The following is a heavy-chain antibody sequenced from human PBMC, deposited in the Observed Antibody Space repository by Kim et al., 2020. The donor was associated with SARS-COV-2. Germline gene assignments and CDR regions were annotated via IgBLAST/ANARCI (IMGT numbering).Heavy chain of an antibody. CDR3: ARRLVGRTMY. CDR2: INTKTGNP. J-gene: IGHJ4*02. V-gene: IGHV7-4-1*01. D-gene: IGHD1-26*01. Sequence: ASVKVSCKASGYIFNSYAINWVRQAPGQGLEWMGWINTKTGNPTYAQGFTGRFVFSLDTSVSTAHLQIGSLKGEDTAVYYCARRLVGRTMYWGQGTLVTVSS. CDR1: GYIFNSYA.